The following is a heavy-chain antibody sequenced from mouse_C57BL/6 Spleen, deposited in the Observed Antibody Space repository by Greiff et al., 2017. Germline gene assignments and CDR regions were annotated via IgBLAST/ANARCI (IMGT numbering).Heavy chain of an antibody. D-gene: IGHD3-2*02. CDR2: ISSGGSYT. CDR1: GFTFSSYG. Sequence: EVMLVESGGDLVQPAGSLKLSCAASGFTFSSYGVSWVRQTPDKRLEWVATISSGGSYTYYPDSVKGRFTISRDNAKNTLYLQMSSLKSDDTAMYYCARHTTAQATYYAMDYWGQGTSVTVSS. J-gene: IGHJ4*01. V-gene: IGHV5-6*02. CDR3: ARHTTAQATYYAMDY.